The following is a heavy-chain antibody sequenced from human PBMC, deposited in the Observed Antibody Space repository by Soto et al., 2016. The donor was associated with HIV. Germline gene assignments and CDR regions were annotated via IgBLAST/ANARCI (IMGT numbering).Heavy chain of an antibody. J-gene: IGHJ3*02. Sequence: QVQLQESGPGLVKPSETLSLTCTVSGDSVRSGRYYWSWIRQPPGKGLEWIAYIYDSGNNNYSPSLRSRVIISMDTSKNQLSLRLRSVTAADTALYYCARVRDLQTSRAFDIWGQGTMVTVSS. CDR2: IYDSGNN. CDR3: ARVRDLQTSRAFDI. D-gene: IGHD1-1*01. V-gene: IGHV4-61*01. CDR1: GDSVRSGRYY.